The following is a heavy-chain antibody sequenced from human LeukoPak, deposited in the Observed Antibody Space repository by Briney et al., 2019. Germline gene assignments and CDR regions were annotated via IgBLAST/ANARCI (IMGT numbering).Heavy chain of an antibody. V-gene: IGHV1-24*01. J-gene: IGHJ4*02. Sequence: ASVKVSCKVSGYTFTGLYMHWVRQAPGQGLEWMGGFDPDGGETIYAQKFQGRVTMTEDTSTSTAYMELSRLRSEDTAVYYCARDETVARTLPGGYWRQETV. CDR3: ARDETVARTLPGGY. CDR2: FDPDGGET. D-gene: IGHD6-19*01. CDR1: GYTFTGLY.